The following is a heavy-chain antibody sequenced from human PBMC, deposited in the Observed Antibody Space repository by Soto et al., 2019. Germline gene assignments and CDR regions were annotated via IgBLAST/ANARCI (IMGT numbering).Heavy chain of an antibody. CDR2: IYYSGST. V-gene: IGHV4-39*01. J-gene: IGHJ2*01. D-gene: IGHD2-15*01. CDR3: ASRGYCSGGSCYLRYFDL. Sequence: QLQLQESGPGLVKPSETLSLTCTVSGGSISSSSYYWGWIRQPPGKGLEWIGGIYYSGSTYYNPALKSRVPISVDTAKNQFSLKLSSVTAADTAVYYCASRGYCSGGSCYLRYFDLWGRGTLVTVSS. CDR1: GGSISSSSYY.